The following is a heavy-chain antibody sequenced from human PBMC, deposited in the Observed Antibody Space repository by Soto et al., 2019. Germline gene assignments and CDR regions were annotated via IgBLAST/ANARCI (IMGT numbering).Heavy chain of an antibody. D-gene: IGHD3-22*01. Sequence: QVQLVESGGGVVQPGRSLRLSCAASGFTFSGHGIHWVRQAPGKGLEWVAVIWYDGGNTYYGDSVKGRFTISRDNSRNTLYLEMNSLRAEDTAVYYCARDWLHDSSGAIDMWGQGTMVTVSS. CDR3: ARDWLHDSSGAIDM. CDR1: GFTFSGHG. V-gene: IGHV3-33*01. CDR2: IWYDGGNT. J-gene: IGHJ3*02.